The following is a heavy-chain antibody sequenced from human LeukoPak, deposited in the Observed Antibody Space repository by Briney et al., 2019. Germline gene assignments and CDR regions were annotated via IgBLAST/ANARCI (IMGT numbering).Heavy chain of an antibody. D-gene: IGHD3-22*01. V-gene: IGHV3-15*01. J-gene: IGHJ5*02. CDR2: IKSKTDGGIT. Sequence: GGSLRLSCAASGFTFSNAWMSWVRQAPGKGLEWVGRIKSKTDGGITDYAAPVKGRFTISRDDSKSTLYLQMNSLKTEDTAVYYCTTDLIGYYDSSGYYAFDPWGQGTLVTVSS. CDR3: TTDLIGYYDSSGYYAFDP. CDR1: GFTFSNAW.